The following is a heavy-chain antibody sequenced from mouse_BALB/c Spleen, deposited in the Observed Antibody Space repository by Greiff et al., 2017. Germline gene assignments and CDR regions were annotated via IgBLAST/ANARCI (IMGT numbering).Heavy chain of an antibody. J-gene: IGHJ1*01. Sequence: VHLVESGPGLVAPSQSLSITCTVSGFSLTNSGVHWVRQSPGKGLEWLGVIWGDGSTNYNSAFKSRLSISKDNSKSQVFLKMNSLQTDDTARYYCAKLSDYYGSSHWYFDVWGAGTTVTVSS. V-gene: IGHV2-6-6*01. CDR3: AKLSDYYGSSHWYFDV. CDR2: IWGDGST. CDR1: GFSLTNSG. D-gene: IGHD1-1*01.